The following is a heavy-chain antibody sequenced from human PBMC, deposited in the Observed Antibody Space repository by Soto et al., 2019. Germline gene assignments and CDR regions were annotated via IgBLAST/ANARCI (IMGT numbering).Heavy chain of an antibody. CDR3: ARQSQEVNVLFPEAKNKKNAKTVTPCFDY. D-gene: IGHD4-17*01. CDR2: IYYSGST. CDR1: GGPISSSSYY. V-gene: IGHV4-39*01. J-gene: IGHJ4*02. Sequence: TSETLSLTCTVSGGPISSSSYYWGWIRQPPGKGLEWIGSIYYSGSTYYNPSLKSRVTISVDTSKNQFSLKLSSVTAADTAVYYCARQSQEVNVLFPEAKNKKNAKTVTPCFDYWGQGALVTVSS.